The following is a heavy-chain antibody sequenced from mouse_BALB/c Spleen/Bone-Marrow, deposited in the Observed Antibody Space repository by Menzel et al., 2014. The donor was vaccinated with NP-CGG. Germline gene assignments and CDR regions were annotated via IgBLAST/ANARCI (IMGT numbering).Heavy chain of an antibody. CDR1: GYTFTSYV. CDR3: ARWRYPYAMDY. J-gene: IGHJ4*01. D-gene: IGHD2-12*01. V-gene: IGHV1-14*01. Sequence: EVKLVESGPELVKPGASVKMSCKASGYTFTSYVIHWVKQKPGQGLDWIGYINPYNDGTKYNEKFKGKATLTSDKSSSTAYMELSSLTSEDSAVYYCARWRYPYAMDYWCQGTSVTVSS. CDR2: INPYNDGT.